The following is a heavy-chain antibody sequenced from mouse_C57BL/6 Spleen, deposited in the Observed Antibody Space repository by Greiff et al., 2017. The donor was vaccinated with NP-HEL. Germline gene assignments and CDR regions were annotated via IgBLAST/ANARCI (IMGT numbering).Heavy chain of an antibody. J-gene: IGHJ2*01. CDR2: IDPENGNT. CDR1: GFNIKNTY. V-gene: IGHV14-3*01. CDR3: ARTRDYYKTSFRY. D-gene: IGHD1-1*01. Sequence: EVQLQQSVAELVRPGASVKLSCTASGFNIKNTYMHWVKQRPEQGLEWIGRIDPENGNTKYAPKFQGKATITADTSSNTAYLQLCSLTSADNAIYYCARTRDYYKTSFRYWGQGTPLTVSS.